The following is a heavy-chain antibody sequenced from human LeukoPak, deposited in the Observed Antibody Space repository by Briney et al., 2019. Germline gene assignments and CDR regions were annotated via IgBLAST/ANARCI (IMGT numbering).Heavy chain of an antibody. D-gene: IGHD3-10*01. CDR1: GYTFTRHY. CDR2: INPTGTSS. CDR3: ARDLITMVRGVTFYDY. V-gene: IGHV1-46*01. Sequence: ASVKVSCKSSGYTFTRHYLHWVRQAPGQGLEWVGLINPTGTSSWSAQKFQGRVTLTRDMSTSTVYMELSSLRSEDTAVYYCARDLITMVRGVTFYDYWGQGTLVTVSS. J-gene: IGHJ4*02.